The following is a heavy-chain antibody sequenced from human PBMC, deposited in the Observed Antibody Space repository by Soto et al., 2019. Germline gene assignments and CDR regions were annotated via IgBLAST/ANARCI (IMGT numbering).Heavy chain of an antibody. Sequence: QVQIVQSGAEVKKPGASVKVSCKTSGYTFTLYTIHWVRQAPGQRLEWMGWINTGNGNTKFSRRFQGRVTMSSDTSASTAYMELSSLTSEDTAVYYCAKLGGGYIFGPYLDFWGQGTLVTVSS. CDR3: AKLGGGYIFGPYLDF. D-gene: IGHD5-18*01. J-gene: IGHJ4*02. V-gene: IGHV1-3*04. CDR1: GYTFTLYT. CDR2: INTGNGNT.